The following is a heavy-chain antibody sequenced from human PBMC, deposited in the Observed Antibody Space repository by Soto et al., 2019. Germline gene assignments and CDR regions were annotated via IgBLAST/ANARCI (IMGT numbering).Heavy chain of an antibody. CDR2: ISGSGGST. Sequence: GGSLRLSCASSGFTFSSYAMSWVRQAPGKGLEWVSAISGSGGSTYYADSVKGRFTISRDNSKNTLYLQMNSLRAEDTAVYYCAIDRVPGIAARPSDFGYWGQGTLVTVSA. CDR1: GFTFSSYA. J-gene: IGHJ4*02. CDR3: AIDRVPGIAARPSDFGY. V-gene: IGHV3-23*01. D-gene: IGHD6-6*01.